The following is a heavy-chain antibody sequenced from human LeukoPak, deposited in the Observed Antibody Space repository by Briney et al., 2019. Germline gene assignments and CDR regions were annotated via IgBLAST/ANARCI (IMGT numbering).Heavy chain of an antibody. CDR3: AGHGTFTNYYYTMDV. Sequence: GGSLRLSCAVSGITLSNYGMSWVRQAPGKGLEWVAGISGSGGSTNYADSVKGRFTISRDNPKNTLFLQMNSLRAEDTAVYFCAGHGTFTNYYYTMDVWGQGTTVTVSS. J-gene: IGHJ6*02. D-gene: IGHD2-8*01. CDR2: ISGSGGST. V-gene: IGHV3-23*01. CDR1: GITLSNYG.